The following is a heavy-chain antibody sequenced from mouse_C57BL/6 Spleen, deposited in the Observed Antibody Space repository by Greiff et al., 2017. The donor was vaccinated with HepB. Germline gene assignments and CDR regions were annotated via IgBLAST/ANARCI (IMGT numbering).Heavy chain of an antibody. J-gene: IGHJ1*03. D-gene: IGHD2-4*01. CDR3: AKTYDYDKRGYFDV. CDR1: GFTFSDYG. V-gene: IGHV5-17*01. Sequence: EVQVVESGGGLVKPGGSLKLSCAASGFTFSDYGMHWVRQAPEKGLEWVAYISSGSSTIYYADTVKGRCTISRDNAKNTLFLQMTSLRSEDTAMYYCAKTYDYDKRGYFDVWGTGTTVTVSS. CDR2: ISSGSSTI.